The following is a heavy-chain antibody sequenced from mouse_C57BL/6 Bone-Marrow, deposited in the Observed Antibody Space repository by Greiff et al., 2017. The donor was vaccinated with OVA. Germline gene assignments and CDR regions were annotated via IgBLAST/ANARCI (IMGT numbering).Heavy chain of an antibody. CDR2: ISSGGDYL. Sequence: EVKVVESGEGLVKPGGSLKLSCAASGFTFSSYAMSWVRQTPEKRLEWVAYISSGGDYLYYADTVKGRFTISRDNARNTLYLQMSSLTSEDTAMYYVTRAASTTVVATFDYWGQGTTLTVSS. D-gene: IGHD1-1*01. J-gene: IGHJ2*01. V-gene: IGHV5-9-1*02. CDR3: TRAASTTVVATFDY. CDR1: GFTFSSYA.